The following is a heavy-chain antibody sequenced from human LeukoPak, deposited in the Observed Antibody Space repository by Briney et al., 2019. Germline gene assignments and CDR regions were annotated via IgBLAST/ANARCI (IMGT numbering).Heavy chain of an antibody. Sequence: PGGSLRLSCAASGFTFGSYSMNWVRQAPGKGLEWVSSISSSSSYIYYADSVKGRFTISRDNAKNSLYLQMNSLRAEDTAVYYCVRAGASSGYYWGQGTLVTVSS. CDR3: VRAGASSGYY. D-gene: IGHD3-22*01. J-gene: IGHJ4*02. CDR1: GFTFGSYS. CDR2: ISSSSSYI. V-gene: IGHV3-21*01.